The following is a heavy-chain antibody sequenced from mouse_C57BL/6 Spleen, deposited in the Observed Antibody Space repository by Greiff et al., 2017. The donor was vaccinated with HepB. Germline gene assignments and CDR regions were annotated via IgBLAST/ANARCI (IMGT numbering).Heavy chain of an antibody. Sequence: EVQGVESGGDLVKPGGSLKLSCAASGFTFSSYGMSWVRQTPDKRLEWVATISSGGSYTYYPDSVKGRFTISRDNAKNTLYLQMSSLKSEDTAMYYCARLGINYAMDYWGQGTSVTVSS. J-gene: IGHJ4*01. CDR3: ARLGINYAMDY. V-gene: IGHV5-6*01. CDR2: ISSGGSYT. D-gene: IGHD2-4*01. CDR1: GFTFSSYG.